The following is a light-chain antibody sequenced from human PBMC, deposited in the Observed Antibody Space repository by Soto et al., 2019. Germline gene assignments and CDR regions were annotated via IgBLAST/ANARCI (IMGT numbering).Light chain of an antibody. J-gene: IGKJ2*01. CDR1: QSVSSNS. CDR2: GAS. V-gene: IGKV3-20*01. CDR3: QQYGTSPYT. Sequence: EIVLTQSPGTLSLSPGERATLSCRASQSVSSNSLAWYQQKPGQAPRLFIYGASSRATGIPDRFSGSGSGTDFTLTISRLEPEDFAVYYCQQYGTSPYTFGQGTKLEI.